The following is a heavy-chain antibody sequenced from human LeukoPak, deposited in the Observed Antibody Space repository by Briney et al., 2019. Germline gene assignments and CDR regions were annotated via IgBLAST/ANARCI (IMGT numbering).Heavy chain of an antibody. CDR1: GIIFSDYY. J-gene: IGHJ4*02. D-gene: IGHD6-6*01. CDR3: ARGYAVAARFSPYDY. V-gene: IGHV3-11*06. Sequence: SGGSLRLSCAASGIIFSDYYMSWIRQAPGKGLERVSSISSSSSYIYYADSVKGRFTISRDNAKNSLYLQLNSLRAEDTAVYYCARGYAVAARFSPYDYWGQGTLVTVSS. CDR2: ISSSSSYI.